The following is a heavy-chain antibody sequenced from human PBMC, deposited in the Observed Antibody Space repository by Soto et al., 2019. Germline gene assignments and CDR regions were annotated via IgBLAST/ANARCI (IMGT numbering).Heavy chain of an antibody. V-gene: IGHV1-2*02. D-gene: IGHD3-10*01. Sequence: QVQLVQSGAEVKEPGDSVRVSCEASGYTFTSSYIHWVRQAPGQGLEWMGWINPKFGDTTYAQDFQDRVSMTRDMSISTVYMELSRLTSDDTAKYYCARNLDYYHGPGSGNGHGFWGQGTTVTVFS. CDR2: INPKFGDT. CDR3: ARNLDYYHGPGSGNGHGF. CDR1: GYTFTSSY. J-gene: IGHJ6*02.